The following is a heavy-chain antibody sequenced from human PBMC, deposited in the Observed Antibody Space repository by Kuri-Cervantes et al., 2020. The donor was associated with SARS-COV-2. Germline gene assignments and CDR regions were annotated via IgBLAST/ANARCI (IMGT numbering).Heavy chain of an antibody. CDR1: GFSLSTSGMC. Sequence: SGPTLVKPTQTLTLTCTFSGFSLSTSGMCVSWIRQPPGKALEWLARIDWDDDKYYSTSLKTRLTISKDTSKSQVVLTMTNMDPVDTATYYCAWIQSPYYYMDVWGKGTTVTVSS. CDR2: IDWDDDK. J-gene: IGHJ6*03. CDR3: AWIQSPYYYMDV. V-gene: IGHV2-70*11.